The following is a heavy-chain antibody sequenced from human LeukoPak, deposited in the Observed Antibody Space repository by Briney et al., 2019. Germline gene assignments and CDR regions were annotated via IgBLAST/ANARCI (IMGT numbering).Heavy chain of an antibody. Sequence: GGSLRLSCAASGFTFSSYAMSWVRQAPGKGLEWVSAISGSGGSTYYADSVKGRFTISRDNSKNTLYLQMSSLRAEDTAVYYCAKDSGSGEWELNYWGQGTLVTVSS. CDR1: GFTFSSYA. CDR2: ISGSGGST. V-gene: IGHV3-23*01. J-gene: IGHJ4*02. D-gene: IGHD1-26*01. CDR3: AKDSGSGEWELNY.